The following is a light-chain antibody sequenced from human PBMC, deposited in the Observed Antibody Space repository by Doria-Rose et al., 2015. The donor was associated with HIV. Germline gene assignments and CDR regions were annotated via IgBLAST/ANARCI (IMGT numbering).Light chain of an antibody. J-gene: IGKJ1*01. CDR1: QTVSSY. CDR2: AAS. CDR3: QQTYSSPKWT. Sequence: MTQFPSSLSASIGDRVTITCRASQTVSSYLNWFQQEPGKAPKLLIYAASRLQSGVPSRFSGSGSGTDFTLTISGLQTGDFATYYGQQTYSSPKWTGGQGTK. V-gene: IGKV1-39*01.